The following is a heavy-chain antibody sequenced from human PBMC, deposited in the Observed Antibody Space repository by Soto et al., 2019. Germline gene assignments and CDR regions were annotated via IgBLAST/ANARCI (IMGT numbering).Heavy chain of an antibody. Sequence: ASVKVSCKASGGTFSSYAISWVRQAPGQGLEWMGGIIPIFGTANYAQKFQGRVTITADESTSTAYMELSSLRSEDTAVYYCAREDWNDKHFDYWGQGTLVTVS. D-gene: IGHD1-1*01. CDR2: IIPIFGTA. CDR1: GGTFSSYA. J-gene: IGHJ4*02. CDR3: AREDWNDKHFDY. V-gene: IGHV1-69*13.